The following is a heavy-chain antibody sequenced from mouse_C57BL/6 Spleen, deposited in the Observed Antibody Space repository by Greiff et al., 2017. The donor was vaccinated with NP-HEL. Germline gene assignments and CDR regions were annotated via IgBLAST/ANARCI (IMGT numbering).Heavy chain of an antibody. CDR1: GFTFSSYA. D-gene: IGHD2-4*01. V-gene: IGHV5-4*01. J-gene: IGHJ2*01. CDR2: ISDGGSYT. CDR3: ARDGDYDGDYFDY. Sequence: EVKLVESGGGLVKPGGSLKLSCAASGFTFSSYAMSWVRQTPEKRLEWVATISDGGSYTYYPDNVKGRFTISRDNAKNNLYLQMSHLKSEDTAMYYCARDGDYDGDYFDYWGQGTTLTVSS.